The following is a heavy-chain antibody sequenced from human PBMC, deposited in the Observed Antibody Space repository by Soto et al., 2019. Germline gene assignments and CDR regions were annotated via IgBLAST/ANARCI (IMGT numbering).Heavy chain of an antibody. J-gene: IGHJ4*02. V-gene: IGHV1-18*04. CDR3: ARDSTTVTPWYFDY. Sequence: ASVKVSCKXSGXTFTSYGISWVRQAPGQGLEWMGWISAYNGNTNYAQKLQGRVTMTTDTSTSTAYMELRSLRSDDTAVYYCARDSTTVTPWYFDYWGQGTLVTVSS. CDR2: ISAYNGNT. D-gene: IGHD4-17*01. CDR1: GXTFTSYG.